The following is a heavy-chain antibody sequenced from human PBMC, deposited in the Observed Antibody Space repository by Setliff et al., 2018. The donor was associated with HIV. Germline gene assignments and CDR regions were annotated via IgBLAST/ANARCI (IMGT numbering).Heavy chain of an antibody. Sequence: PRESLKISCKASGDKSMTYWIGWVRQMPGEGLEWMGIIFPGDSDTKYSPSFEGQVTISADKSINTAYLQWTSLRASDTAMYYCAKHMVRGAITGEAFDVWGQGTMVT. D-gene: IGHD3-10*01. CDR2: IFPGDSDT. CDR3: AKHMVRGAITGEAFDV. J-gene: IGHJ3*01. V-gene: IGHV5-51*01. CDR1: GDKSMTYW.